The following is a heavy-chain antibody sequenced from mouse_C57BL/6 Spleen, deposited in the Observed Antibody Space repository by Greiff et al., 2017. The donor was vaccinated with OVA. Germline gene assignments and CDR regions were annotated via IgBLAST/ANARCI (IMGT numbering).Heavy chain of an antibody. J-gene: IGHJ1*03. V-gene: IGHV1-15*01. CDR2: IDPETGGT. D-gene: IGHD1-1*01. Sequence: QVQLQQSGAELVRPGASVTLSCKASGYTFTDYEMHWVKQTPVHGLEWIGAIDPETGGTAYNQKFKGKAMLTADKSSSTAYMELRSLTSEDSAVYYCTRSDYYGSRYWYFDVWGTGTTVTVSS. CDR1: GYTFTDYE. CDR3: TRSDYYGSRYWYFDV.